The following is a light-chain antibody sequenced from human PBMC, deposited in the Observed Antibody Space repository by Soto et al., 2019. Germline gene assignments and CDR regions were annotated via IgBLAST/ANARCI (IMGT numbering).Light chain of an antibody. Sequence: EIVMMQSPATLSVYPGERATLSCRASQSVSSNLAWYQQKPGQAPRLLIYGASTRATDIPARFSGSGSGTEFTLTISSLQSEDFAVYYCQQYNNWPLTFGGGTKVEIK. V-gene: IGKV3-15*01. CDR1: QSVSSN. J-gene: IGKJ4*01. CDR2: GAS. CDR3: QQYNNWPLT.